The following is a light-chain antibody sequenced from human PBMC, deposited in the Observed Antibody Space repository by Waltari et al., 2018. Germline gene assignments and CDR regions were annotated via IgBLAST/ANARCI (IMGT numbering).Light chain of an antibody. CDR2: GKD. CDR3: NSRDSSGTHVV. Sequence: SSELTQGPAVSVALGQTVRLTCQGASLRSSSASWYQQKPGQAPVLVFYGKDNRPSGVPDRFSGSSSGNTASLTITGARAEDEADYYCNSRDSSGTHVVFGGGTKLTVL. CDR1: SLRSSS. J-gene: IGLJ2*01. V-gene: IGLV3-19*01.